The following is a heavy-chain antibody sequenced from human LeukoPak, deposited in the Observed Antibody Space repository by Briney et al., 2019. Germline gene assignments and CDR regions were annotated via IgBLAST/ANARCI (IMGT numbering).Heavy chain of an antibody. V-gene: IGHV1-18*04. D-gene: IGHD3-22*01. CDR2: ISAYNGNT. Sequence: ASVKVSCKASGYTFTSYYMHWVRQAPGQGLEWMGWISAYNGNTNYAQKLQGRVTMTTDTSTSTAYMELRSLRSDDTAVYYCARYRYGYYYDSTNDAFDIWGQGTMVTVSS. CDR1: GYTFTSYY. CDR3: ARYRYGYYYDSTNDAFDI. J-gene: IGHJ3*02.